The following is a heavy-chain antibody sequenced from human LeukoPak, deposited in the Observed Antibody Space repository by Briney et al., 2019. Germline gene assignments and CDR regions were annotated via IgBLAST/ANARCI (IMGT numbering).Heavy chain of an antibody. CDR2: ITTSDGST. D-gene: IGHD7-27*01. V-gene: IGHV3-23*01. CDR1: GLIFTNYF. CDR3: AKDGGLWVSAHWGDS. Sequence: PGGSLRLSCAASGLIFTNYFMSWVRQAPGKGLEWVSTITTSDGSTYYADSVKGRFTVSRDNSKNTLFLQMNSLRAEDTAVYYCAKDGGLWVSAHWGDSWGRGTLVTVSS. J-gene: IGHJ4*02.